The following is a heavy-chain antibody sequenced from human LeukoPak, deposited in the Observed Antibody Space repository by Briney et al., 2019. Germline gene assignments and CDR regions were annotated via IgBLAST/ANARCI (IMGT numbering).Heavy chain of an antibody. D-gene: IGHD6-19*01. J-gene: IGHJ6*02. Sequence: GGSLRLSCAASGFTVSDNYMSWVRQAPGKGLEWVSIIYNVGGTYYADSVKGRFTISRDNSKNTLYLQMNSLRAEDTAVYYCARRYSSGWYGMDVWGQGTTVTFSS. CDR3: ARRYSSGWYGMDV. CDR1: GFTVSDNY. CDR2: IYNVGGT. V-gene: IGHV3-53*01.